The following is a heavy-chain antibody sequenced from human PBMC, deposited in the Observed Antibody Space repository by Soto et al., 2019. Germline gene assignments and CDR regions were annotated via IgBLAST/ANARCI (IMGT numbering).Heavy chain of an antibody. V-gene: IGHV3-23*01. CDR3: ATEMGATQGPFDN. CDR1: VFPFGANP. CDR2: LSNTGRRT. Sequence: EVQVLESGGGLVQPGGSLRLSCVVSVFPFGANPMSWVHQAPGKGLEWVSGLSNTGRRTSYADSVKGRFNISRDNSENTVYLQMNSLRVEDTAVYYCATEMGATQGPFDNWGQGTLVTVSS. D-gene: IGHD1-26*01. J-gene: IGHJ4*02.